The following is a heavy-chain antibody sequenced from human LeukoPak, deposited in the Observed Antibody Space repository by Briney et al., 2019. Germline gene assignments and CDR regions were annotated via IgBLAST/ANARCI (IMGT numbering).Heavy chain of an antibody. CDR2: INPNSGGT. V-gene: IGHV1-2*02. D-gene: IGHD5-18*01. J-gene: IGHJ4*02. CDR1: GYTFTGYY. Sequence: ASVKVSCKASGYTFTGYYMHWVRQAPGQGLEWMGWINPNSGGTNYAQKFQGRVTMTRDTSISTAYMELSRLRSDDTAVYYCARATDTAMVESYFDYWGQGTLVTVSS. CDR3: ARATDTAMVESYFDY.